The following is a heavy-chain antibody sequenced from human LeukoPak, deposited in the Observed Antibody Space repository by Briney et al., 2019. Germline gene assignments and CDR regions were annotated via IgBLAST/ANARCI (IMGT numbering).Heavy chain of an antibody. CDR3: ARENPGGYGSGSYVNDY. CDR1: GDSINRGAYS. Sequence: SETLSLTCAVTGDSINRGAYSWSWTRQPPGKGLEWIGSIYHGGSTYYNPSLKSRVTISVDTSKNRFSLKLSSVTAADTAVYYCARENPGGYGSGSYVNDYWGQGTLVTVSS. CDR2: IYHGGST. V-gene: IGHV4-38-2*02. D-gene: IGHD3-10*01. J-gene: IGHJ4*02.